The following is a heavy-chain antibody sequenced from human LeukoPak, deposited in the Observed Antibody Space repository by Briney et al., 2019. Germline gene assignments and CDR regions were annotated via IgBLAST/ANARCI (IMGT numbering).Heavy chain of an antibody. CDR1: GFTFSSYG. V-gene: IGHV3-33*06. CDR3: AKLIDYGGKVIDY. D-gene: IGHD4-23*01. Sequence: GGSLRLSCAASGFTFSSYGMHWVRQAPGKGLEWVAVIWYDGSNKYYADSVKGRFTISRDNSKNTLYLQMNSLRAEDTAVYYCAKLIDYGGKVIDYWGQGTLVTASS. CDR2: IWYDGSNK. J-gene: IGHJ4*02.